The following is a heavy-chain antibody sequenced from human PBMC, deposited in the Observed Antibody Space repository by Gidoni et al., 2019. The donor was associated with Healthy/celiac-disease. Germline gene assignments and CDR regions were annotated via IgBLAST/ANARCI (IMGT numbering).Heavy chain of an antibody. CDR3: AERPIDQYSSSLAFDI. V-gene: IGHV1-69*01. D-gene: IGHD6-6*01. CDR1: GGTFSSYA. Sequence: QVQLVQSGAEVKKPGSSVKVSCKASGGTFSSYAISWVRQAPGQGLEWMGGIIPIFGTANYAQKFQGRVTITADESTSTAYMELSSLRSEDTAVYYCAERPIDQYSSSLAFDIWGQGTMVTVSS. CDR2: IIPIFGTA. J-gene: IGHJ3*02.